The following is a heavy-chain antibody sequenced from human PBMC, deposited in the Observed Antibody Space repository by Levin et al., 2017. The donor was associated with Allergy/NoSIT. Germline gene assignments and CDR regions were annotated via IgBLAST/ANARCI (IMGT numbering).Heavy chain of an antibody. D-gene: IGHD3-10*01. V-gene: IGHV3-13*01. Sequence: GESLKISCAASGFTFSSYDMHWVRQATGKGLEWVSAIGTAGDTYYPGSVKGRFTISRENAKNSLYLQMNSLRAGDTAVYYCARDSAIWGSGSYPSGMDVWGQGTTVTVSS. CDR2: IGTAGDT. CDR1: GFTFSSYD. J-gene: IGHJ6*02. CDR3: ARDSAIWGSGSYPSGMDV.